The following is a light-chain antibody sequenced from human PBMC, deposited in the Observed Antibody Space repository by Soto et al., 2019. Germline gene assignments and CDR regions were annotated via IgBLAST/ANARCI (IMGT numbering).Light chain of an antibody. CDR1: QSVSSSY. CDR2: GAS. Sequence: EIVLTQSPGTLSLSPGERATLSCRASQSVSSSYLAWYQQKPGQAPRLLIYGASSMATGIPDRFSGSGSGTALTLTISRREPAVVAVYYCEQYGSSPPWTFGQGTKVDIK. CDR3: EQYGSSPPWT. V-gene: IGKV3-20*01. J-gene: IGKJ1*01.